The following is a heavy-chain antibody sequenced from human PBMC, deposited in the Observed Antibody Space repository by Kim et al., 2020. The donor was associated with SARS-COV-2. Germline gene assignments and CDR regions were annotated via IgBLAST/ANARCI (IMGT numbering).Heavy chain of an antibody. Sequence: ASVKVSCKASGYTFTGYYMHWVRQAPGQGLEWMGRINPNSGGTNYAQKFQGRVTMTRDTTISTAYMELSRLRSDDTAVYYCARVVAVAEALIDYWGQGTLVTVSS. J-gene: IGHJ4*02. CDR3: ARVVAVAEALIDY. D-gene: IGHD6-19*01. V-gene: IGHV1-2*06. CDR1: GYTFTGYY. CDR2: INPNSGGT.